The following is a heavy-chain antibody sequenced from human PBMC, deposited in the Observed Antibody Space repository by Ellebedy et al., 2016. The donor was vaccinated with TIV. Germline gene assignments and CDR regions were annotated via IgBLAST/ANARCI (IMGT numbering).Heavy chain of an antibody. CDR1: GFTFEDYG. CDR2: ISYNGGST. V-gene: IGHV3-20*04. Sequence: GGSLRLSCAASGFTFEDYGMSWVRQAPGKGLEWVSGISYNGGSTTYADSVKGRFTISRDNANDSLYLEMNSLRAEDTAFYYCARDPWLVMDYWGQGILVTVSS. J-gene: IGHJ4*02. CDR3: ARDPWLVMDY. D-gene: IGHD6-19*01.